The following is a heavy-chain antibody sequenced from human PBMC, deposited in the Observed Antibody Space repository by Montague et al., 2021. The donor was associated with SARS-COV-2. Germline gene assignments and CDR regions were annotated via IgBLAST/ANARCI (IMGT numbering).Heavy chain of an antibody. V-gene: IGHV4-39*02. D-gene: IGHD3-9*01. CDR2: IYYSAST. Sequence: SKTLSLTCTVSGGSISSSSYYWGWLRQPPGKGLVWIVCIYYSASTYPTPSLKSPVTVSVATSENHFSLNLSSVTAADTAVYYCARSPTYYHILTGYVNGPNGFDPWGQGTLVTVSS. CDR3: ARSPTYYHILTGYVNGPNGFDP. J-gene: IGHJ5*02. CDR1: GGSISSSSYY.